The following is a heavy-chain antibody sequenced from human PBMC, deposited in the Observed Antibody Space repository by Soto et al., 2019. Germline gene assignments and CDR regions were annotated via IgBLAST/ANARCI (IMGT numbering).Heavy chain of an antibody. CDR3: ARDPHEYWTSYWFDP. J-gene: IGHJ5*02. CDR1: GYNFNIHG. CDR2: ISAYDGKT. D-gene: IGHD3-3*01. Sequence: SVKVACNASGYNFNIHGITWVRQAPGQGLELMGWISAYDGKTTYAEKFQGRVTMTTDASTSTAYMELRSLRSDDTAVYYCARDPHEYWTSYWFDPWGQGTLVTVTA. V-gene: IGHV1-18*01.